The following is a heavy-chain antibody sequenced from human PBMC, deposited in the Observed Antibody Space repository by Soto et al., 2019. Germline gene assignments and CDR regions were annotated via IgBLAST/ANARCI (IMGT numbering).Heavy chain of an antibody. V-gene: IGHV1-69*01. CDR2: IIPIFGTA. J-gene: IGHJ5*02. CDR1: GGTFTSYA. CDR3: ARVRSFDP. Sequence: APVNVSCTASGGTFTSYALSWVRQAPGQGLEWMGGIIPIFGTANYAQKFQGRVTITADESTSTAYMELSSLRSEYTAVYYCARVRSFDPWGQGTLVTVS.